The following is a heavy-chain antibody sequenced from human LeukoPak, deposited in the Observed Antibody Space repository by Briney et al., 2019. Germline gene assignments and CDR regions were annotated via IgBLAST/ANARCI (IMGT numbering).Heavy chain of an antibody. CDR3: AREGAGTFSPRRLFDP. D-gene: IGHD6-19*01. CDR2: TYCRSKWYN. J-gene: IGHJ5*02. V-gene: IGHV6-1*01. CDR1: GDSVSSNSAA. Sequence: SQTLSLTCAISGDSVSSNSAAWNWIRQSPARGLEWLGRTYCRSKWYNDYAVSVKSRITINPDTSKNQFSLQLNSVTPEDTAVYYCAREGAGTFSPRRLFDPWGQGTLVTVSS.